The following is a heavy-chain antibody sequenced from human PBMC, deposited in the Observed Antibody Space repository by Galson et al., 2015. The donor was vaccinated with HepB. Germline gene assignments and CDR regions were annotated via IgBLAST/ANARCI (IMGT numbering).Heavy chain of an antibody. Sequence: SVKVSCKASGYTFTSYYMHWVRQAPGQRLEWMGIINPSGGSTSYAQKFQGRVTMTRDTSTSTVYMELSSLRSEDTAVYYCARLIGADGYSYGVGYWGQGTLVTVSS. J-gene: IGHJ4*02. CDR3: ARLIGADGYSYGVGY. CDR2: INPSGGST. D-gene: IGHD5-18*01. CDR1: GYTFTSYY. V-gene: IGHV1-46*03.